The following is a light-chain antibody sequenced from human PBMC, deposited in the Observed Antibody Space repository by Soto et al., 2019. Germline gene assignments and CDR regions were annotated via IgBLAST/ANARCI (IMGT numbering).Light chain of an antibody. CDR3: CSYAGSYTWV. V-gene: IGLV2-11*01. CDR2: DVS. CDR1: SSDVGGYNY. Sequence: QSALTQPRSVSGSPGQSVTISCTGTSSDVGGYNYVSWYQQHPGKDPKLMIYDVSKRPSGVPDRFSGSKSGNTASLTISGLQAEDEADYYCCSYAGSYTWVLGGGTKLTVL. J-gene: IGLJ3*02.